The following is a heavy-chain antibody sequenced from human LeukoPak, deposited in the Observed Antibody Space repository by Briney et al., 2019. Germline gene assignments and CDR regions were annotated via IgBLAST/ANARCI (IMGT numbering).Heavy chain of an antibody. CDR3: ARGTYYDFWSGYTNWFDP. CDR2: IYYSGST. CDR1: GGSISSGDYY. J-gene: IGHJ5*02. Sequence: PSETLSLTCTVSGGSISSGDYYWSWIRQPPGKGLEWIGYIYYSGSTYYNPSLNSRVTISVDTSKNQFSLKLSSVTAADTAVYYCARGTYYDFWSGYTNWFDPWGQGTLVTVSS. D-gene: IGHD3-3*01. V-gene: IGHV4-30-4*08.